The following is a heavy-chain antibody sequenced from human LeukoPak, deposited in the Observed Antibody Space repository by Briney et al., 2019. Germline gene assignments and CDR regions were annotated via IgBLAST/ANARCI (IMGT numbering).Heavy chain of an antibody. J-gene: IGHJ4*02. CDR1: GYTFSDYH. V-gene: IGHV1-46*01. D-gene: IGHD3-16*01. Sequence: ASVKVSCKASGYTFSDYHIHWVRQAPGQGLEWMGRIIPSGGGTTYAQKFQGRVTMTRDMSTNIVYMELSSLRSEDTALYYCARDSYGSDYWGQGTLVTVSS. CDR2: IIPSGGGT. CDR3: ARDSYGSDY.